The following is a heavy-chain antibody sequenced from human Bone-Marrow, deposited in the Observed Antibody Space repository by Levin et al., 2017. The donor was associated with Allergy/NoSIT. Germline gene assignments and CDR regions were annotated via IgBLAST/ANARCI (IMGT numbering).Heavy chain of an antibody. D-gene: IGHD6-6*01. J-gene: IGHJ4*02. Sequence: LSLPCAASGFSVSNNFLNWVRQVPGKGLEWVSLIYSGGSTHYADSVKGRFTISRDNSRNTLYLQMNSLRVEDTAVYYCARDGQGHSSSPYWGQGTLVTVSS. CDR1: GFSVSNNF. V-gene: IGHV3-66*01. CDR3: ARDGQGHSSSPY. CDR2: IYSGGST.